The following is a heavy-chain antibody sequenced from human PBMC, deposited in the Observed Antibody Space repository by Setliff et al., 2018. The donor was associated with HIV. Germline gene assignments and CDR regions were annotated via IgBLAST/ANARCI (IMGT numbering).Heavy chain of an antibody. Sequence: PSETLSLTCTVPGGSISSYYWSWIRQPPGKGLEWIGYIYYSGSTNYNPSLKSRVTISVDTSRNHFSLKLISVTAADTAVYYCAREITYDYVWGSFRQGAFDIWGQGTLVTVSS. J-gene: IGHJ3*02. CDR3: AREITYDYVWGSFRQGAFDI. V-gene: IGHV4-59*01. CDR1: GGSISSYY. D-gene: IGHD3-16*01. CDR2: IYYSGST.